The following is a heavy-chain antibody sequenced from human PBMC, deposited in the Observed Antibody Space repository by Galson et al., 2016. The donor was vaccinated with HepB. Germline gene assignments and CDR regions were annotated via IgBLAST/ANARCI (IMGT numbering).Heavy chain of an antibody. V-gene: IGHV3-23*01. D-gene: IGHD3-10*01. CDR3: ARRPLVRGVLDY. CDR2: IVGSNT. Sequence: LRLSCAASGFTFSDYAMSWVRQAPGKGLEWVSSIVGSNTFYPDSVKGRFTISRDNSKNTVHLQMKSLRAEDTAVYFCARRPLVRGVLDYWGQGALVTVSS. CDR1: GFTFSDYA. J-gene: IGHJ4*02.